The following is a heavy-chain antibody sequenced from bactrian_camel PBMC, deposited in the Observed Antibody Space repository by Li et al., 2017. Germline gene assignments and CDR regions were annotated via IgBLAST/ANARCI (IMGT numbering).Heavy chain of an antibody. D-gene: IGHD6*01. CDR2: CFSDGTNT. Sequence: HVQLVESGGGLVQFGGSLRLSCAAFGFTFSSYYLSWVRQAPGKGLEWVSRCFSDGTNTYYTDSVKGRFTISRDNAKNTVNLELNSLKTEDTAMYYCTRDRGLAVPAGSFDYWAQGTQVTVS. V-gene: IGHV3-2*01. CDR1: GFTFSSYY. J-gene: IGHJ6*01. CDR3: TRDRGLAVPAGSFDY.